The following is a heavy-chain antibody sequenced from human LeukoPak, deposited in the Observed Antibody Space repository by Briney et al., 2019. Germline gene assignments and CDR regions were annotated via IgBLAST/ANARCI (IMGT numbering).Heavy chain of an antibody. V-gene: IGHV3-30*04. CDR1: GFTFSSYA. J-gene: IGHJ5*02. D-gene: IGHD6-13*01. CDR2: ISYDGSNK. CDR3: ARGDKQLVFNRNKGGFDP. Sequence: PGGSLRLSCAASGFTFSSYAMHWVRQAPGKGLEWVTLISYDGSNKYYADSVKGRFTISRDNSKNTLYLQMNSLRTEDTAVYYCARGDKQLVFNRNKGGFDPWGQGTLVTVSS.